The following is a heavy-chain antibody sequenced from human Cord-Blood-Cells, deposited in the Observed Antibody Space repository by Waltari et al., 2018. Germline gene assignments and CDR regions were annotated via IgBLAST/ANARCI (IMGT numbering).Heavy chain of an antibody. CDR1: GYTFTGYY. CDR2: INPNSGGT. Sequence: QVRLVQSGAEVKKPGASVKVSCKASGYTFTGYYMHWVRQAPGQGLEWMGWINPNSGGTNYAQKFQGWVTMTRDTSISTAYMELSRLRSDDTAVYYCARSYSGSYWGGYYYGMDVWGQGTTVTVSS. J-gene: IGHJ6*02. CDR3: ARSYSGSYWGGYYYGMDV. D-gene: IGHD1-26*01. V-gene: IGHV1-2*04.